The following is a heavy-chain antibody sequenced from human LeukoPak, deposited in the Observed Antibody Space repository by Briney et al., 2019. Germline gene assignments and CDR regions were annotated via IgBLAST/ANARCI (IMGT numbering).Heavy chain of an antibody. V-gene: IGHV3-48*01. D-gene: IGHD1-14*01. CDR1: GFTFSSYS. CDR3: ARTTSAKGDY. Sequence: GGSLRLSCAASGFTFSSYSMNWVRQAPGKGLEWVSYISSSSSTIYYADSVKGRFTISRDNAKNSLYLQINSLRAEDTAVYYCARTTSAKGDYWGQGTLVTVSS. CDR2: ISSSSSTI. J-gene: IGHJ4*02.